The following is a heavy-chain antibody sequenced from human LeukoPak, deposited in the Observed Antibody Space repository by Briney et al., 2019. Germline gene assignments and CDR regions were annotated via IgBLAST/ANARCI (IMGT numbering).Heavy chain of an antibody. V-gene: IGHV1-8*03. J-gene: IGHJ5*02. CDR1: GYTFTSYD. Sequence: ASVKVSCKASGYTFTSYDINWVRQATGQGLEWRGWMNPNSGKTGYAQKFQGRVTITMNTSISTAYMELSSLRSEDTAVYYCARGRRIRNVLLWFGQRGWFDPWGQGTLVTVSS. D-gene: IGHD3-10*01. CDR2: MNPNSGKT. CDR3: ARGRRIRNVLLWFGQRGWFDP.